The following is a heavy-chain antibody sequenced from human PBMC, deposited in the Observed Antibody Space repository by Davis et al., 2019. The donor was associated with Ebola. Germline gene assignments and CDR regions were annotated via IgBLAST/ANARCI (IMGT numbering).Heavy chain of an antibody. D-gene: IGHD6-6*01. J-gene: IGHJ4*02. CDR2: IKQDGSEK. CDR3: ARGRLVPG. Sequence: PGGSLRLSCAASRFTFSSYWMSWVRQAPGKGLEWVANIKQDGSEKYYVDSVKGRFTISRDNAKNSLYLQMNSLRAEDTAVYYCARGRLVPGWGQGTLVTVSS. V-gene: IGHV3-7*03. CDR1: RFTFSSYW.